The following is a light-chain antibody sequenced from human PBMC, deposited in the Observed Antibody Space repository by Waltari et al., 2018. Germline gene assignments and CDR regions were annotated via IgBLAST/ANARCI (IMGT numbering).Light chain of an antibody. V-gene: IGLV1-40*01. CDR2: GHT. Sequence: QSVLTPPPSVSGAPGQRVIISCTGTTSNIGAGSDVHWYQQIPGKTPKLLIYGHTNRPSGAPDRFSGSKSGTSVSLAIAGLQADDEADDYCQAYDNSLRGWLFGGGTRLTVL. J-gene: IGLJ3*02. CDR1: TSNIGAGSD. CDR3: QAYDNSLRGWL.